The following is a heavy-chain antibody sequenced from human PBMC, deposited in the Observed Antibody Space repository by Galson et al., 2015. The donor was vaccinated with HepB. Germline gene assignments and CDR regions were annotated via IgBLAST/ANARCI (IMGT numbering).Heavy chain of an antibody. V-gene: IGHV3-33*01. J-gene: IGHJ4*02. CDR1: GFTFSRHG. Sequence: SLRLSCAASGFTFSRHGMHWVRQAPGKGLEWLAGIWYDESNHYYADSVKGRFTISRDNTKNTLFLQLNGVRVEDTAIYYCAREDPHVAVAVLDQWGQGTLVAVSS. CDR3: AREDPHVAVAVLDQ. CDR2: IWYDESNH. D-gene: IGHD3-10*02.